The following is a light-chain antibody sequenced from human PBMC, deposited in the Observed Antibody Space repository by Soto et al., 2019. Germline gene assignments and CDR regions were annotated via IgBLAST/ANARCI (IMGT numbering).Light chain of an antibody. CDR3: QQYGSSPT. CDR1: QSVSSSY. Sequence: EIVLTQSPGTLSLSPGERATLSCRANQSVSSSYLAWYQQKPDQAPRLLIYGASSRATGIPDRFSGSGSGTDFTLTISRLEPEDFAVYYCQQYGSSPTFGQGTKLEIK. J-gene: IGKJ2*01. V-gene: IGKV3-20*01. CDR2: GAS.